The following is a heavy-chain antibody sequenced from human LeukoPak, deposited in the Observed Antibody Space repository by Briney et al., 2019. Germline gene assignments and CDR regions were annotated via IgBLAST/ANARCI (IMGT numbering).Heavy chain of an antibody. CDR1: GGTFSSYA. D-gene: IGHD3-22*01. V-gene: IGHV1-69*05. CDR2: IIPIFGTA. J-gene: IGHJ4*02. Sequence: SVKVSCKASGGTFSSYAISWVRQAPGQGLEWMGRIIPIFGTANYAQKFQGRVTITTDESTSTAYMELSSLRSEDTAVCYCASSWTYYYDSSGYYYGYWGQGTLVTVSS. CDR3: ASSWTYYYDSSGYYYGY.